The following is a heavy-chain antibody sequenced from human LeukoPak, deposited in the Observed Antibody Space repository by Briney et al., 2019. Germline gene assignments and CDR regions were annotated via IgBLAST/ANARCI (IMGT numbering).Heavy chain of an antibody. J-gene: IGHJ6*03. CDR1: GGSFSGYY. CDR2: INHSGST. D-gene: IGHD3-22*01. V-gene: IGHV4-34*01. CDR3: ARLHRYYDSSGYYWGRAYYYYMDV. Sequence: KPSETLSLTCAVYGGSFSGYYWSWIRQPPGKGLEWIGEINHSGSTNYNPSLKSRVTISVDTSKNQFSLKLSSVTAADTAVYYCARLHRYYDSSGYYWGRAYYYYMDVWGKGTTVTISS.